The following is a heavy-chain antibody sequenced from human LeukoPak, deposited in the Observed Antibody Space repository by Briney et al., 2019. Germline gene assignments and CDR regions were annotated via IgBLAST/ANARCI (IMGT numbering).Heavy chain of an antibody. CDR3: ARSRCSSISCASRGAFDI. CDR2: IYTSGST. D-gene: IGHD2-2*01. Sequence: SETLSLTCNVSGASISNYYWSWIRQPAGKGLELIGRIYTSGSTNYNPSLKSRVTMSVDTSKNQFSLKLTSVTAADTAVYYCARSRCSSISCASRGAFDIWGQGTMVTVSS. CDR1: GASISNYY. J-gene: IGHJ3*02. V-gene: IGHV4-4*07.